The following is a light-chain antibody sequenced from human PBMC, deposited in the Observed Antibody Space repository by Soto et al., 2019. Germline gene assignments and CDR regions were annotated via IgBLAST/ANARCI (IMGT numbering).Light chain of an antibody. Sequence: SYELTQPPSVSVAPGQTARITCGGNNIGSKSVHWYQQKPGQAPVLVVYDDSDRPSGIPERFSGSNAGNTATLTISRVEGRYEAEYFCPVLDSSSDHGVFGGGTKLTVL. CDR3: PVLDSSSDHGV. CDR2: DDS. CDR1: NIGSKS. V-gene: IGLV3-21*02. J-gene: IGLJ3*02.